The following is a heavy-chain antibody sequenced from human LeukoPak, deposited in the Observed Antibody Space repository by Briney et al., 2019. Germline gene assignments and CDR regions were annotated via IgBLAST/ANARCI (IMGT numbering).Heavy chain of an antibody. V-gene: IGHV3-13*01. J-gene: IGHJ4*02. CDR2: IGTAGDT. Sequence: GGSLRLSCAASGFTFSSYDMHWVRQATGKGLEWVSTIGTAGDTYYPGSVKGRFTISRENAKNSLYLQMNSLRAGDTAVYYCARGTGPGSWYQDWGQGTLVTVSS. D-gene: IGHD6-13*01. CDR3: ARGTGPGSWYQD. CDR1: GFTFSSYD.